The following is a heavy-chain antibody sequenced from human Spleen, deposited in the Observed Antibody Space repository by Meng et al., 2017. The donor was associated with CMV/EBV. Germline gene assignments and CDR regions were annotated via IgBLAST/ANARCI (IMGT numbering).Heavy chain of an antibody. CDR3: ARVGDSYGYFFDY. Sequence: QGQLQQWGDGLLKLSETLSLTCAVYGGSFSGYYWSWIRQPPGKGLEWIGEINHSGSTNYNPSLKSRVTISVDTSKNQFSLKLSSVTAADTAVYYCARVGDSYGYFFDYWGQGTLVTVSS. CDR1: GGSFSGYY. D-gene: IGHD5-18*01. CDR2: INHSGST. V-gene: IGHV4-34*01. J-gene: IGHJ4*02.